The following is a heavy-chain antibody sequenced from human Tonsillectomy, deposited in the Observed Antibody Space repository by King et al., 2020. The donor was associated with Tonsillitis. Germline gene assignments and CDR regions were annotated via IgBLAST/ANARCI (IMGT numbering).Heavy chain of an antibody. D-gene: IGHD2-15*01. CDR1: GFTFSSYA. CDR2: ISASGGTT. J-gene: IGHJ4*02. V-gene: IGHV3-23*04. Sequence: VQLVESGGGLVQPGGSLRLSCAASGFTFSSYAMSWVRQAPGKGLEWVSVISASGGTTYYADSVKGRFTISRDNSKNTLYLQMNSLKAEDTAVYYCAKDGGSSSRHFGYWGQGTLVTVSS. CDR3: AKDGGSSSRHFGY.